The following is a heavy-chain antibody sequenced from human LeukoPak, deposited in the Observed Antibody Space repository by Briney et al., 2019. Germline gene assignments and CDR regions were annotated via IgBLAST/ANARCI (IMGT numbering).Heavy chain of an antibody. CDR3: ARASNYGSGSYNPGDY. D-gene: IGHD3-10*01. Sequence: GASVKVSCKASGGTFSSYAISWVRQAPGQGLEWMGRIIPIFGTANYAQKFQGRVTITADESTSTAYMELSSLRSEDTAVYYCARASNYGSGSYNPGDYWGQGTLVTVSS. J-gene: IGHJ4*02. V-gene: IGHV1-69*13. CDR1: GGTFSSYA. CDR2: IIPIFGTA.